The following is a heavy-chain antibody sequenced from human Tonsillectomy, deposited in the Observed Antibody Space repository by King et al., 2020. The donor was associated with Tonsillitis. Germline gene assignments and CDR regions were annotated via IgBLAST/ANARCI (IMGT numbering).Heavy chain of an antibody. CDR1: GFTFDDYA. J-gene: IGHJ1*01. CDR3: TNGSSMVRVDLLH. D-gene: IGHD3-10*01. V-gene: IGHV3-9*01. Sequence: QLVQSGGGLVQPGRSLRLSCAASGFTFDDYAMHWVRQPPGKGLEWVSSISWYSDTIGYADSVKGRFTISRDNAKNSLYLHMDSLRAEDTALYSCTNGSSMVRVDLLHWGQGTLVTVSS. CDR2: ISWYSDTI.